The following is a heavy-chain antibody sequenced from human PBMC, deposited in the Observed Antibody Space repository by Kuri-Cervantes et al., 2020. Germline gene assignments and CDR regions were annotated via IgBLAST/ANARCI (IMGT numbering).Heavy chain of an antibody. J-gene: IGHJ6*02. V-gene: IGHV1-58*01. Sequence: SVKVSCKASGFTFTSSAVQWVRQARGQRLEWIGWIVVGSGNTNYAQKFQERVTITRDMSISTAYMELSRLRSDDTAVYYCARGHSSSWYGVYYYGMDVWGQGTTVTVSS. CDR2: IVVGSGNT. CDR1: GFTFTSSA. D-gene: IGHD6-13*01. CDR3: ARGHSSSWYGVYYYGMDV.